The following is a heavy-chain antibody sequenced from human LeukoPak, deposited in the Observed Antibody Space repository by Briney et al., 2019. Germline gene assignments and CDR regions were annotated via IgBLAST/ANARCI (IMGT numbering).Heavy chain of an antibody. J-gene: IGHJ5*02. D-gene: IGHD3-3*01. CDR2: IIPIFGTA. CDR1: GYTFTGYY. V-gene: IGHV1-69*06. Sequence: SVKVSCKASGYTFTGYYMHWVRQAPGQGLEWMGGIIPIFGTANYAQKFQGRVTITADKSTSTAYMELSSLRSEDTAVYYCARFRGRFSPNWFDPWGQGTLVTVSS. CDR3: ARFRGRFSPNWFDP.